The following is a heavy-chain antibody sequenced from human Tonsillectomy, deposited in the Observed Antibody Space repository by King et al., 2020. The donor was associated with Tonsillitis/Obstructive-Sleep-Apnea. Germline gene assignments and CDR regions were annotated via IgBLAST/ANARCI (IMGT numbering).Heavy chain of an antibody. CDR3: ARGTRYSSSTSCYKDYYYYMDV. J-gene: IGHJ6*03. CDR1: GYTFSSYG. V-gene: IGHV1-18*01. Sequence: VQLVESGAEVKKPGASVKVSCTASGYTFSSYGIIWVRQAPGQGLEWMGWISVYKDNTNYAQKFQGRVTMTTDTSTSTAYMELRSLRSDDTALYYCARGTRYSSSTSCYKDYYYYMDVWGKGTTVTVSS. CDR2: ISVYKDNT. D-gene: IGHD2-2*02.